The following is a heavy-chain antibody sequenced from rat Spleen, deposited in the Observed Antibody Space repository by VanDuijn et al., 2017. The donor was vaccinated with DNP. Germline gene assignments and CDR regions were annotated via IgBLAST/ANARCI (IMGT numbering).Heavy chain of an antibody. D-gene: IGHD3-1*01. CDR1: GFTFSNYN. J-gene: IGHJ2*01. CDR2: ISPSGDDT. Sequence: EVQLVESGGDLVQPGRSLKLSCAASGFTFSNYNMAWVRQAPTKGLEWVASISPSGDDTYYRDSMKGRFTVSRDNAKGSLFLQMGSLRSEDTATYYCARHPPYFDYWGQGVTVTVSS. V-gene: IGHV5-25*01. CDR3: ARHPPYFDY.